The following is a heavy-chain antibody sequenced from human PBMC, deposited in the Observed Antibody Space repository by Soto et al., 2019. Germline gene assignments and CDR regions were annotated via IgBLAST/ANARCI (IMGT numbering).Heavy chain of an antibody. J-gene: IGHJ4*02. Sequence: SGPTLVNPTQTLTLTCTVSGFSLDTSGVGVGWIRQAPGEALEWLGVIYWDDDQRYSPALRNRLTITKDTSKNQVVLTMTNMNPVDAGTYYCARRRIYNGYDSWGQGTLVTGSS. CDR1: GFSLDTSGVG. CDR2: IYWDDDQ. V-gene: IGHV2-5*02. D-gene: IGHD5-12*01. CDR3: ARRRIYNGYDS.